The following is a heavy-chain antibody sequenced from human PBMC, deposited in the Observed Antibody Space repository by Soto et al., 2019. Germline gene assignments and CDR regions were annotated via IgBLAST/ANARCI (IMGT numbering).Heavy chain of an antibody. V-gene: IGHV4-59*12. Sequence: QVQLQESGPGLLKPSETLSLTCTVSGGSIGTFYWSWIRQSPGRGLEWIGFIFYNGITNYNPSLESRATIASVTSKDQVSLKSNSVSAADTATYYCARLAPTYGRYWSFDLWGRGTLVTVPS. CDR2: IFYNGIT. CDR3: ARLAPTYGRYWSFDL. CDR1: GGSIGTFY. D-gene: IGHD3-9*01. J-gene: IGHJ2*01.